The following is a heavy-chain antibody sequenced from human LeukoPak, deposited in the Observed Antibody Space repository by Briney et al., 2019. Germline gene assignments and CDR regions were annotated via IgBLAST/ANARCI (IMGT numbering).Heavy chain of an antibody. V-gene: IGHV3-30-3*01. CDR2: ISCDGSNK. J-gene: IGHJ4*02. CDR3: ARELKRFLDY. Sequence: PGGSLRLSCAASGFTFSSYAMHWVRQAPGKGLEWVAVISCDGSNKYYADSVKGRFTISRDNSKNTLYLQVNSLRAEDTAVYYCARELKRFLDYWGQGTLVTVSS. CDR1: GFTFSSYA. D-gene: IGHD3-3*01.